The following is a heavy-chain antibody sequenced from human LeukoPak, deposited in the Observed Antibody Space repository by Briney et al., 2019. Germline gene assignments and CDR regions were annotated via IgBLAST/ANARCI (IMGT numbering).Heavy chain of an antibody. CDR2: IYYSGST. D-gene: IGHD6-19*01. Sequence: YPSETLSLTCTVSGGSVSSGSYYWSWIRQPPGKGLEWIGYIYYSGSTNYNPSLKSRVTISVDTSKNQFSLKLSSVTAADTAVYYCARDRQWLTSGESYYYGMDVWGQGTTVTVSS. CDR3: ARDRQWLTSGESYYYGMDV. V-gene: IGHV4-61*01. J-gene: IGHJ6*02. CDR1: GGSVSSGSYY.